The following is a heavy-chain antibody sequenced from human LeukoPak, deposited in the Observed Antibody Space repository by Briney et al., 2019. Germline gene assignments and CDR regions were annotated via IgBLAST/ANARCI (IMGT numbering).Heavy chain of an antibody. CDR1: GFTFSSYS. Sequence: GGSLILSCAASGFTFSSYSINSVRQAPGKGLEWVSSISSSSSYIYYADSVKGRFTISRDNAKNSLYLKMNSLRAEDTAVYYCARCHEDGAAMTSRWFDPWGQGTLVTVSS. CDR3: ARCHEDGAAMTSRWFDP. D-gene: IGHD2-2*01. CDR2: ISSSSSYI. V-gene: IGHV3-21*01. J-gene: IGHJ5*02.